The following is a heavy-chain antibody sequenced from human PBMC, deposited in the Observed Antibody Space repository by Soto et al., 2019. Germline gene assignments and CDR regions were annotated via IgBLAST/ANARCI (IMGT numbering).Heavy chain of an antibody. J-gene: IGHJ4*02. V-gene: IGHV4-34*01. CDR1: GGSFSGYY. CDR2: INHSGST. Sequence: SETLSLTCAVYGGSFSGYYWSWIRQPPGKGLEWIGEINHSGSTNYNPSLKSRVTISVDTSKNQFSLKLSSVTAADTAVYYCARGYSGSGTNDYWGQGTLVTVYS. CDR3: ARGYSGSGTNDY. D-gene: IGHD3-10*01.